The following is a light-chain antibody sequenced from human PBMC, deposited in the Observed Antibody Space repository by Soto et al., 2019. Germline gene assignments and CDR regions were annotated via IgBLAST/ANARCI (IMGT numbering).Light chain of an antibody. CDR2: AAS. V-gene: IGKV1-9*01. Sequence: DIQLTQSPSFLSASVGDRVTITCRASQGISSYLAWYQQKPGKAPKLLIYAASTLQSGVPSRFSGSGSGTQFPLTISSLQPEAFATYYCQQLNSYPRGFTFGPGTKVDIK. J-gene: IGKJ3*01. CDR1: QGISSY. CDR3: QQLNSYPRGFT.